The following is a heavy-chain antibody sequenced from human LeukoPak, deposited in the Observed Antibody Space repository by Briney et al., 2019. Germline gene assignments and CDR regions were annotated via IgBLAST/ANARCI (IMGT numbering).Heavy chain of an antibody. CDR2: INHSGST. CDR1: GGSFSGYY. J-gene: IGHJ4*02. V-gene: IGHV4-34*01. D-gene: IGHD3-3*01. CDR3: ARGLYYDFWSVPYYFDY. Sequence: SETLSLTCAVYGGSFSGYYRSWIRQPPGKGLEWIGEINHSGSTNYNPSLKSRVTISVDTSKNQFSLKLSSVTAADTAVYYCARGLYYDFWSVPYYFDYWGQGTPVTVSS.